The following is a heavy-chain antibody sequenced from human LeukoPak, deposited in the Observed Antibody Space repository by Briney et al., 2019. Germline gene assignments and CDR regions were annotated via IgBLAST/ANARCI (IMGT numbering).Heavy chain of an antibody. J-gene: IGHJ6*03. V-gene: IGHV3-53*01. CDR3: ARVPVAGTFPIGYMDV. CDR2: IYSGGST. CDR1: GFTVGSNY. Sequence: GGSLRLSCAASGFTVGSNYMSWVRQAPGKGLGWVSVIYSGGSTYYADSVKGRFTLSRDNSKNTLYLQMNSLRAEDTAVYYCARVPVAGTFPIGYMDVWGKGTTVTVSS. D-gene: IGHD6-19*01.